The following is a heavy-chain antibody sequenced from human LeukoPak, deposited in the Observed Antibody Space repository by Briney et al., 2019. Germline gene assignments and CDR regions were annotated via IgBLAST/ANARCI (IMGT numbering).Heavy chain of an antibody. CDR2: IIPIFGTA. CDR1: GGTFINST. J-gene: IGHJ4*02. D-gene: IGHD3-22*01. CDR3: ASGLYDSSGYSLDY. V-gene: IGHV1-69*13. Sequence: ASVTVSCKASGGTFINSTISWVRQAPGQGLEWMGGIIPIFGTANYAQKFQGRVTIAADESTSTAYMELSSLRSEDTAVYYCASGLYDSSGYSLDYWGQGTLVTVSS.